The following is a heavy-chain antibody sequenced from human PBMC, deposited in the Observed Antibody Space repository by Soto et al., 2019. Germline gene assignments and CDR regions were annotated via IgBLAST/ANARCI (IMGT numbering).Heavy chain of an antibody. J-gene: IGHJ3*01. CDR3: ARDRRDSVADRRSFDV. D-gene: IGHD1-26*01. Sequence: ASVKVSCKASGYTFISYYIHWVRQAPGQGLEWMGLINPNDADTNYAQKLQGRVTLTTDTSTSTAYMELRSLRSDDTAIYYCARDRRDSVADRRSFDVWGQGTMVTVSS. CDR1: GYTFISYY. V-gene: IGHV1-18*01. CDR2: INPNDADT.